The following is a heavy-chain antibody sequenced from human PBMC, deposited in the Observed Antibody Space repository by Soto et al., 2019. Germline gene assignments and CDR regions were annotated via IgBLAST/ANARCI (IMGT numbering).Heavy chain of an antibody. CDR1: GLTFSSYG. Sequence: GGSQRLSCAASGLTFSSYGMHWVRKEQNKVLEWVAVISYDGSNKYYADSVKGRFTISRDNSKNTLYLQMNSLRAEDTAVYFCAKDRNSYGSGYYYGMDVWGQGTTVTVSS. CDR3: AKDRNSYGSGYYYGMDV. J-gene: IGHJ6*02. D-gene: IGHD3-10*01. CDR2: ISYDGSNK. V-gene: IGHV3-30*18.